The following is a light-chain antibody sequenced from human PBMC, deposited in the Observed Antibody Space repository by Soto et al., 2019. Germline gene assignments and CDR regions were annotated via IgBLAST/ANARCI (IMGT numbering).Light chain of an antibody. J-gene: IGKJ5*01. V-gene: IGKV3-11*01. CDR2: DAS. CDR3: RQRNNWPLT. Sequence: EVVMTQSRAILSLSPGERATLSCRASQSISSYLAWYQQKPGQAPRLLIYDASNRATGIPARFSGSGSGTDFTLTISSLEPEDFAVYYCRQRNNWPLTFGQGTRLE. CDR1: QSISSY.